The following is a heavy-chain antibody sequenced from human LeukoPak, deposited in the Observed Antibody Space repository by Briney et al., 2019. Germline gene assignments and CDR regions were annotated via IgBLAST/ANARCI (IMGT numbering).Heavy chain of an antibody. CDR3: ARLQGPYAFDY. D-gene: IGHD2-2*01. CDR1: GFTFSSYS. Sequence: HTGGSLRLSCAASGFTFSSYSMNWVRQAPGKGLEWVSYISSSSSTIYYADSVKGRFTISRDNAKNSLYLQMNSLRAEDTAVYYCARLQGPYAFDYWGQGTLVTVSS. V-gene: IGHV3-48*04. CDR2: ISSSSSTI. J-gene: IGHJ4*02.